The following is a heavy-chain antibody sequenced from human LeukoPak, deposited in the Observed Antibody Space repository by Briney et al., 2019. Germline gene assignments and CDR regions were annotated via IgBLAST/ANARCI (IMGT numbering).Heavy chain of an antibody. CDR3: ARLGSTVTIAFDI. D-gene: IGHD4-17*01. CDR1: GYSFTSYW. V-gene: IGHV5-51*01. J-gene: IGHJ3*02. Sequence: GESLKISCKGSGYSFTSYWIGWVRQMPGKGLEWMGIIYPGDSDTRYSPSFQGQVTISADKSISTAYLQWSSLKASDTATYYCARLGSTVTIAFDIWGQGTMVTVSS. CDR2: IYPGDSDT.